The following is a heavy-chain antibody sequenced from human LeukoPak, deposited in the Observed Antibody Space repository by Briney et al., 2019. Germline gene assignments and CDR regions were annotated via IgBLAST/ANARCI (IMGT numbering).Heavy chain of an antibody. CDR3: AKDKSGSGWYPWFDP. D-gene: IGHD6-19*01. J-gene: IGHJ5*02. Sequence: GGSLRLSCAASGFTFSSYAMSWVRQAPGKGLEWVSAISGSGGSTYYADSVKGRFTISRDNSENTLYLQMNSLRAEDTAVYYCAKDKSGSGWYPWFDPWGLGTLVTVSS. V-gene: IGHV3-23*01. CDR2: ISGSGGST. CDR1: GFTFSSYA.